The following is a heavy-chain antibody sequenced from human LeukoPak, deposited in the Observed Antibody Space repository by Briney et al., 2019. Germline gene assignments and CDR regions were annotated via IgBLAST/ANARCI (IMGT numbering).Heavy chain of an antibody. CDR2: IYHSGST. CDR3: ARGDGSGSGRWFDP. Sequence: IYHSGSTYYNPSLKSRVTISVDRSKNQFSLKLNFVTAADTALYYCARGDGSGSGRWFDPWGQGTLITVSS. J-gene: IGHJ5*02. D-gene: IGHD3-10*01. V-gene: IGHV4-30-2*01.